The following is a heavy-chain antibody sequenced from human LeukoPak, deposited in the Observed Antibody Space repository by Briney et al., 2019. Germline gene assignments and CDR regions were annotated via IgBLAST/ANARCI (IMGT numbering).Heavy chain of an antibody. V-gene: IGHV3-21*01. Sequence: PGGSLRLSCAASGFTFSSYSMNWVRQAPGKGLEWVSFISSSRSYIYYADSVKGRFTISRDNAKNSLYLQMNSLRAEDTAVYYCARDGPRAGRGVIFDDWGQGTLVTVSS. D-gene: IGHD3-10*01. J-gene: IGHJ4*02. CDR1: GFTFSSYS. CDR2: ISSSRSYI. CDR3: ARDGPRAGRGVIFDD.